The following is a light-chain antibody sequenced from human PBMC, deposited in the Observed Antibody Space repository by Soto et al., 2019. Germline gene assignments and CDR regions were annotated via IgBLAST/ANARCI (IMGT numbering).Light chain of an antibody. CDR1: RASIGSNT. CDR2: NNN. J-gene: IGLJ3*02. Sequence: QSVLTQPPSASGTPGQRVTISCSGSRASIGSNTVTWYQHLPGAAPKLLVYNNNQRPSGVPDRFSGSKSDTSASLATSGLQFEDEAVYYCAAWDDSLSGPVFGGGTKVTVL. V-gene: IGLV1-44*01. CDR3: AAWDDSLSGPV.